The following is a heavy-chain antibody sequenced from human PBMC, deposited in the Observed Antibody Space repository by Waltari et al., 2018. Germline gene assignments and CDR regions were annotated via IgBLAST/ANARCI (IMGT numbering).Heavy chain of an antibody. V-gene: IGHV1-8*01. CDR3: VGVLTGYYHGMFDY. CDR2: MNPNSGNT. Sequence: QVQLVQSGAEVKKPGASVKVSCKASGYTFTSYDINWVRQATGQGLEWMGWMNPNSGNTGYTQKFQGRVTMTRNTSISTAYMELSSLRSEDTAVYYCVGVLTGYYHGMFDYWGQGTLVTVSS. CDR1: GYTFTSYD. D-gene: IGHD3-9*01. J-gene: IGHJ4*02.